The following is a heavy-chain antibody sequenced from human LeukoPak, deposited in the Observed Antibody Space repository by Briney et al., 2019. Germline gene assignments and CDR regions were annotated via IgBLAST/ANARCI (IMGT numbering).Heavy chain of an antibody. CDR1: GFTFSSYE. V-gene: IGHV3-48*03. Sequence: GGSLRLSCAASGFTFSSYEMNWVRQAPGEGLEWVSYISGSGSTKYYTDSVKGRFTISRDNSKNSLYLQMNSLRAEDTAVYYCARLQGYNFDYWGQGTLVTVSS. CDR3: ARLQGYNFDY. J-gene: IGHJ4*02. D-gene: IGHD5-24*01. CDR2: ISGSGSTK.